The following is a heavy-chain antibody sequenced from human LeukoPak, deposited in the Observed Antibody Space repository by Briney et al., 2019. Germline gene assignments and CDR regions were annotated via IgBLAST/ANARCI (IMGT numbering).Heavy chain of an antibody. CDR1: GYTFTGYY. CDR2: INPNSGGT. V-gene: IGHV1-2*02. J-gene: IGHJ5*02. CDR3: ARARPGVVANWSDP. D-gene: IGHD3-22*01. Sequence: ASVKVSCKASGYTFTGYYMHWVRQAPGQGLEWMGWINPNSGGTNYAQKFQGRVTMTRGTSISTAYMELSRLRSDDTAVYYCARARPGVVANWSDPWGQGTLVTVSS.